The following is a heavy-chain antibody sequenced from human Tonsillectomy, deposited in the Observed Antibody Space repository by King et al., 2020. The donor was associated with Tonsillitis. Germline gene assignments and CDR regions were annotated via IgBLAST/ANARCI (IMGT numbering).Heavy chain of an antibody. CDR1: GGSFSSYL. CDR3: ARGRIAVTGQPPTYYYYYAMDV. D-gene: IGHD6-19*01. Sequence: VQLQQWGAGLLKPSETLSLICAVYGGSFSSYLWSWIRQPPGKGLEWIGEINHSGNTNYNPSLKSRVTISVDTSKNQFSLKLSSVTAADTAVYYCARGRIAVTGQPPTYYYYYAMDVWGQGTTVTVSS. CDR2: INHSGNT. J-gene: IGHJ6*02. V-gene: IGHV4-34*01.